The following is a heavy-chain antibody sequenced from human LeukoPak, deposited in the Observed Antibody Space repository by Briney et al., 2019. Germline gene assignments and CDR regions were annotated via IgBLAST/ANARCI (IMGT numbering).Heavy chain of an antibody. J-gene: IGHJ4*02. CDR3: AKDRALVLVEFDY. CDR1: GFTFSSYW. Sequence: GGSLRLSCAASGFTFSSYWMHWVRQAPGKGLEWVSAISGSGGSTYYADSVKGRFTISRDNSKNTLYLQMNSLRAEDTAVYYCAKDRALVLVEFDYWGQGTLVTVSS. CDR2: ISGSGGST. V-gene: IGHV3-23*01. D-gene: IGHD2-15*01.